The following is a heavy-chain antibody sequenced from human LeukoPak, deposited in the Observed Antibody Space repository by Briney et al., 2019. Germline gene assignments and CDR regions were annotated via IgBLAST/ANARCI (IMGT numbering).Heavy chain of an antibody. CDR1: GYTFTGYY. Sequence: ASVKVSCKASGYTFTGYYMHWVRQAPGQGLEWMGWINPNSGGTNYARKFQGWVTMTRDTSISTAYMELSRLRSDDTAVYYCARTGRYCSGGSCYSGAGGAFDIWGQGTMVTVSS. V-gene: IGHV1-2*04. CDR3: ARTGRYCSGGSCYSGAGGAFDI. D-gene: IGHD2-15*01. CDR2: INPNSGGT. J-gene: IGHJ3*02.